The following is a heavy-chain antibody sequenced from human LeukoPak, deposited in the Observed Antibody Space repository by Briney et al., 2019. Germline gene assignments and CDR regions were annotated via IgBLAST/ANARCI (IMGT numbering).Heavy chain of an antibody. CDR2: VRYDGSDN. Sequence: GGSLRLSCAAPGFTFNTYDMYWVRQAPGKGLEWVAFVRYDGSDNYYADSVKGRFTISRDISRKTVYLQMNSLRPEDTAVYYCAKGGGYGSGRIYYMDVWGKGTTVTISS. D-gene: IGHD3-10*01. CDR3: AKGGGYGSGRIYYMDV. V-gene: IGHV3-30*02. CDR1: GFTFNTYD. J-gene: IGHJ6*03.